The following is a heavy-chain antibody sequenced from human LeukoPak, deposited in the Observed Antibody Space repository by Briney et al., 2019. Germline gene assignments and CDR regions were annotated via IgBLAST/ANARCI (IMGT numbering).Heavy chain of an antibody. D-gene: IGHD3-10*01. CDR3: ARGRLFYGSGSNGPQPRAPEAFDI. CDR1: GGSFSGYY. CDR2: INHSGST. Sequence: HSETLSLTCAVYGGSFSGYYWSWIRQPPGKGLEWIGEINHSGSTCYNPSLKSRVTISVDTSKNQFSLKLSSVTAADTAVYYCARGRLFYGSGSNGPQPRAPEAFDIWGQGTMVTVSS. J-gene: IGHJ3*02. V-gene: IGHV4-34*01.